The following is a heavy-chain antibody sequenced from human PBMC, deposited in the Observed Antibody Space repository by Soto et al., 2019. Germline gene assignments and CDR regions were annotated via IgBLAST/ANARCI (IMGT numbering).Heavy chain of an antibody. J-gene: IGHJ4*02. Sequence: VQMLESGGGLVQPGGSLRLSCAASGFTCSNYALSWVRQAPGKGLEWVSGIDESGTNTYYADSVKGRFTISRDNSRNKLYLETNSLRAEDTAVYHCAKESLRRHFDFDYWGQGTLVTVSS. CDR3: AKESLRRHFDFDY. CDR2: IDESGTNT. CDR1: GFTCSNYA. V-gene: IGHV3-23*01.